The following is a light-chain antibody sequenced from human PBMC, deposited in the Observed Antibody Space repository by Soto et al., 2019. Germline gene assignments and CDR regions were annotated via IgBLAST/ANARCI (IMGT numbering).Light chain of an antibody. Sequence: QSALTQPASGSGSPGQSITISCTGTSSDVGSYNYVSWYQQNPGKAPKLMIYEVSNRPSGVSHRFSGSRSGNTASLTISGLQSEDEADYYCISYTTSNTWVFGGGTKLTVL. CDR1: SSDVGSYNY. J-gene: IGLJ3*02. CDR2: EVS. V-gene: IGLV2-14*01. CDR3: ISYTTSNTWV.